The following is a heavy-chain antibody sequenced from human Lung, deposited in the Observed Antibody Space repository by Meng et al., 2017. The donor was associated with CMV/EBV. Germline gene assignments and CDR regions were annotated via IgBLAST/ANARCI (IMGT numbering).Heavy chain of an antibody. Sequence: GQLRAPGPGPGKPSGTLSLTCGVSCASISSNIRWTWVRQPPGKGLEWIGDIDDSGSTNYNPSLNSRISISLDKSKNHFSLKVNSVTAADTAVYYCARGKQDAWELLAYWGQGALVTVSS. D-gene: IGHD1-26*01. CDR2: IDDSGST. CDR3: ARGKQDAWELLAY. J-gene: IGHJ4*02. CDR1: CASISSNIR. V-gene: IGHV4-4*02.